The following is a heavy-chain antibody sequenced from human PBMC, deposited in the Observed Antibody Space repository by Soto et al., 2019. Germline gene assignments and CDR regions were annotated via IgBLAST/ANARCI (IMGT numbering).Heavy chain of an antibody. Sequence: QVQLVQSGAEVKKPGASVKVSCKASGYTFTGYYMHWVRQAPGQGLEWMGWINPNSGGTNYAQKFQGMVTMTRDTYIITAYMELSRLRSDDTAVYYCARDTYGSGSYPKHNWFDPWGQGTLVTVSS. J-gene: IGHJ5*02. CDR3: ARDTYGSGSYPKHNWFDP. CDR1: GYTFTGYY. V-gene: IGHV1-2*02. CDR2: INPNSGGT. D-gene: IGHD3-10*01.